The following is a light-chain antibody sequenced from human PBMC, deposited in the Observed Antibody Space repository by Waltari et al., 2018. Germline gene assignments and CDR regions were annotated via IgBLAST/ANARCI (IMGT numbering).Light chain of an antibody. V-gene: IGKV3-20*01. CDR3: HQYANSPLT. CDR2: GAS. CDR1: QRVSSSY. Sequence: EMVLTQSLVSLSLSPCERATLLCRASQRVSSSYLAWYQQNPGQAPMLLIYGASSRATGIPDRISGGGSGTDFTLTISRLEPEDFAMYYCHQYANSPLTFGGGTKVEIK. J-gene: IGKJ4*01.